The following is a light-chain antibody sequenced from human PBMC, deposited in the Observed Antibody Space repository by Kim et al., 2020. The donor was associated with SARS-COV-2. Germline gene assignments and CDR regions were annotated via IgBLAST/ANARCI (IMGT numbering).Light chain of an antibody. Sequence: QSALTQPASVSGSPGQSITISCTGTSSDVGSYSLVSWYQQHPGKAPKLMIYEVNKRPSGVSIRFSGSKSDNTASLTISDLQAEDEADYYCCSSAGTNTWVFGGGNQLTVL. V-gene: IGLV2-23*02. J-gene: IGLJ3*02. CDR2: EVN. CDR3: CSSAGTNTWV. CDR1: SSDVGSYSL.